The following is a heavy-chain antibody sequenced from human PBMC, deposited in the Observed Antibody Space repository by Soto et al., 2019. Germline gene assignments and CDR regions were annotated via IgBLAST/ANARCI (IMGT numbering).Heavy chain of an antibody. CDR1: GGSISSSSYY. CDR2: IYYSGST. CDR3: ARKYYDFWSGYYTWWFDP. Sequence: PSETLSLTCTVSGGSISSSSYYWGWIRQPPGKGLEWIGSIYYSGSTYYNPSLKSRVTISVDTSKNQFSLKLSSVTAADTAVYYCARKYYDFWSGYYTWWFDPWGQGTLVTVS. J-gene: IGHJ5*02. D-gene: IGHD3-3*01. V-gene: IGHV4-39*01.